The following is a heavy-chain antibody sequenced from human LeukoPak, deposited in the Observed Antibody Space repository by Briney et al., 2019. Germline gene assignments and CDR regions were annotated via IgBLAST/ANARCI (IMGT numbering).Heavy chain of an antibody. D-gene: IGHD2-2*01. CDR3: ARSLGYCSSTSCYYWSDP. CDR2: INHSGST. V-gene: IGHV4-34*01. CDR1: GGSFSGYY. J-gene: IGHJ5*02. Sequence: KPSETLSLTCAVYGGSFSGYYWSWIRQPPGKGLEWIGEINHSGSTNYNPSLKSRVTISVDTSKNQFSLKLSSVTAADTAVYYCARSLGYCSSTSCYYWSDPWGQGTLVTVSS.